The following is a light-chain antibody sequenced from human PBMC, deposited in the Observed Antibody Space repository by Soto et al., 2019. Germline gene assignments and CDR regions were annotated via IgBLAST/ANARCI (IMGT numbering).Light chain of an antibody. CDR2: DAS. V-gene: IGKV1-5*01. J-gene: IGKJ3*01. Sequence: DIQMTQSPSTLSASVGDRVTITCRASQSLSSRLAWYQQKPGKAPKLLIDDASTLESGVPSRFSGSESGTEFTLTISSLQPDDFASYDCQQYYSYSTFGPGTKVDIK. CDR3: QQYYSYST. CDR1: QSLSSR.